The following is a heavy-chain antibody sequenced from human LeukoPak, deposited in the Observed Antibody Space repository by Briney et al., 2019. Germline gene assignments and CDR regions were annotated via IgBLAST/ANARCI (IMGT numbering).Heavy chain of an antibody. CDR3: ARVGYDFWSGPSNWFDP. CDR2: INHSGST. V-gene: IGHV4-34*01. Sequence: PSETLSLTCAVYGGSFSGYYWSWIRQPPGKGLEWIGEINHSGSTNYNPSLKSRVTISVDTSKNQFSLKLSSVTAADTAVYYCARVGYDFWSGPSNWFDPWAREPWSPSPQ. D-gene: IGHD3-3*01. J-gene: IGHJ5*02. CDR1: GGSFSGYY.